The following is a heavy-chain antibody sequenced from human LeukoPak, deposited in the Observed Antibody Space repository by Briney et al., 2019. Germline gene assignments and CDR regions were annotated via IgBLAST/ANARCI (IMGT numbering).Heavy chain of an antibody. CDR1: GFTFSSYW. CDR2: IQIDGSST. CDR3: ARVGEPTRSSWYPDAFDI. Sequence: GGSLRLSCAASGFTFSSYWMHWVRQAPGKGLVWVSRIQIDGSSTNYADSVKGRFTISRDNAKNSLYLQMNSLRAEDTAVYYCARVGEPTRSSWYPDAFDIWGQGTMVTVSS. J-gene: IGHJ3*02. D-gene: IGHD6-13*01. V-gene: IGHV3-74*01.